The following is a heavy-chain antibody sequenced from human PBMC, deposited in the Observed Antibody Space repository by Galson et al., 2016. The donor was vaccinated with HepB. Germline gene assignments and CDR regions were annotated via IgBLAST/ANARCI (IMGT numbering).Heavy chain of an antibody. CDR2: ITRSGDAT. CDR1: GFSFSNSG. CDR3: GKHGGFDY. V-gene: IGHV3-23*01. Sequence: SLRLSCAASGFSFSNSGMSWARQAPGRGLEWVSCITRSGDATHYADFVKGRFTISRDNSKNTLYLHMNNLTAGDTAIYYCGKHGGFDYWGQGALVTVSS. J-gene: IGHJ4*02. D-gene: IGHD3-16*01.